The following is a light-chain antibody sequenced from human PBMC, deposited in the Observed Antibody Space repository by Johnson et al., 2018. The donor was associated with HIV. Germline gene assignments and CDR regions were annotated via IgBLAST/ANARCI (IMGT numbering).Light chain of an antibody. V-gene: IGLV1-51*02. CDR3: GTWDSSLSAGRV. CDR1: SSNIGNNY. CDR2: ENN. J-gene: IGLJ1*01. Sequence: QSVLTQPPSVSAAPGQKVTISCSGSSSNIGNNYESWYQQLPGTAPKLLIYENNKRPSGIPDRFSGSKSGTSATLGITGLQTGDEADYYCGTWDSSLSAGRVFGTGTKVTVL.